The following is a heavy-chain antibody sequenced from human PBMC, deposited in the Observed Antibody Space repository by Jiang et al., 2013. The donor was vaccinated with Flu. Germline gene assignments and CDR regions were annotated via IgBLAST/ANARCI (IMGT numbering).Heavy chain of an antibody. CDR1: GFSLSTSEMR. J-gene: IGHJ4*01. CDR2: IDWDDDK. Sequence: KPTQTLTLTCTFSGFSLSTSEMRVSWIRQPPGKALEWLARIDWDDDKYYNTSLETRLSISKDTSKSQVVLTMTNVDPLDTATYYCARIHPSSPDYFDYWGQEPWSPSPQ. CDR3: ARIHPSSPDYFDY. V-gene: IGHV2-70*04.